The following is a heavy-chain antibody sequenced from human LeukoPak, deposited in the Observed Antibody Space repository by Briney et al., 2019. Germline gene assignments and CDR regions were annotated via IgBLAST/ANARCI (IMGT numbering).Heavy chain of an antibody. CDR1: GGSISSYY. D-gene: IGHD3-10*01. CDR3: ARDDMVRGVFDY. J-gene: IGHJ4*02. Sequence: SETLSLTCTVSGGSISSYYWSWIRQPAGKGLEWIGRIYTSGSTNYNPSLKSRVTMSVDTSKNQFSLKLSSVTAADTAAYYCARDDMVRGVFDYWGQGTLVTVSS. CDR2: IYTSGST. V-gene: IGHV4-4*07.